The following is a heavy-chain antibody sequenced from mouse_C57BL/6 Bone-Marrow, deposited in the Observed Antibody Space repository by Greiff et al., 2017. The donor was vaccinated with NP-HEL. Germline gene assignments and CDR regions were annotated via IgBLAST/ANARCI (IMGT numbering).Heavy chain of an antibody. Sequence: QVQLQQPGAELVKPGASVKLSCKASGYTFTSYWMHWVKQRPGRGLEWIGRIDPNSGGTKYNEKFKSKATLTVDKSSSTAYMELNSLTSEDSAVYYCARFGNPFAYWGQGTLVTVSA. CDR1: GYTFTSYW. CDR3: ARFGNPFAY. CDR2: IDPNSGGT. D-gene: IGHD2-1*01. V-gene: IGHV1-62-3*01. J-gene: IGHJ3*01.